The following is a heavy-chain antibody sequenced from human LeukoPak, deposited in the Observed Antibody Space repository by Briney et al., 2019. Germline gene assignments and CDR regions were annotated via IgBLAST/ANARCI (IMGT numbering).Heavy chain of an antibody. J-gene: IGHJ4*02. CDR2: IYSGGST. D-gene: IGHD3-9*01. CDR3: ARATVNDIPDY. V-gene: IGHV3-66*01. Sequence: GGSLRLSCAASGFTFSSYGMSWVRQAPGKGLEWVSVIYSGGSTYYADSVKGRFTISRDNSKNTLYLQMNSLRAEDTAVYYCARATVNDIPDYWGQGTLVTVSS. CDR1: GFTFSSYG.